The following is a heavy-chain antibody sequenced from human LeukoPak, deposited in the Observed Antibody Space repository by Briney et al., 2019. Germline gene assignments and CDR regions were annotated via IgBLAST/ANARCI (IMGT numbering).Heavy chain of an antibody. CDR3: ARAPFYFGSSNYPYFDY. CDR2: IYTSGNT. D-gene: IGHD3-22*01. V-gene: IGHV3-53*01. Sequence: PGGSLRLSCAASGFTVSRSYISWVRQAPGKGLEWVSVIYTSGNTYYADSVKGRFTISRDNSKNTLYLQMSSLRAEDTAVYYCARAPFYFGSSNYPYFDYWGQGTLVTVSS. CDR1: GFTVSRSY. J-gene: IGHJ4*02.